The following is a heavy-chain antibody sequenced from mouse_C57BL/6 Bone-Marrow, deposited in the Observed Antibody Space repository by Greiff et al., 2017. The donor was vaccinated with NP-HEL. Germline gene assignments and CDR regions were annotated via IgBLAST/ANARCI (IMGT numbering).Heavy chain of an antibody. Sequence: QVQLQQPGAELVKPFSSVKLSCNSSFSPFPLSFLPFFPPLPFPFLSFIFLIPPPLFLTNYNEKFKSKATLTVDKSSSTAYMQLSSLTSEDSAVYYCARARYYGSRYGAMDYWGQGTSVTVSS. J-gene: IGHJ4*01. D-gene: IGHD1-1*01. V-gene: IGHV1-64*01. CDR1: FSPFPLSF. CDR3: ARARYYGSRYGAMDY. CDR2: IPPPLFLT.